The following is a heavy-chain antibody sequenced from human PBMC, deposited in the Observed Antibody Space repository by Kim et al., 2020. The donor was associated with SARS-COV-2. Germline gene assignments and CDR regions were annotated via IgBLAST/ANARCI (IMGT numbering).Heavy chain of an antibody. CDR1: GGFISSSNYH. CDR2: INYSGST. J-gene: IGHJ5*02. D-gene: IGHD6-19*01. V-gene: IGHV4-39*01. CDR3: ARQGQDTSGWLFDP. Sequence: SETLSLSCTVSGGFISSSNYHWGWIRQPPGKGLEWIGCINYSGSTHYNPSLKSRVTIFVDTSSNQFSLNLRSVTAADTAVYYCARQGQDTSGWLFDPWGHGTLVTVSS.